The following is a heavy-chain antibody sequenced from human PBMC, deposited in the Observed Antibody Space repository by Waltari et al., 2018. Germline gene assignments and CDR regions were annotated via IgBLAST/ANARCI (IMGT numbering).Heavy chain of an antibody. CDR1: GFTFSSYA. J-gene: IGHJ4*02. Sequence: EVQLVESGGGLVQPGGSMRLSCAASGFTFSSYAMHWVRQAPGKGLEYVSAISSNGGSTYYANSVKGRFTISRDNSKNTLYLQMGSLRAEDMAVYYCARDLVGAIGYWGQGTLVTVSS. CDR2: ISSNGGST. CDR3: ARDLVGAIGY. V-gene: IGHV3-64*01. D-gene: IGHD1-26*01.